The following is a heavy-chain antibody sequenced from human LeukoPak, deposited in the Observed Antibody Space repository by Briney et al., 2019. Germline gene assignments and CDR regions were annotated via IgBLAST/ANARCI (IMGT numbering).Heavy chain of an antibody. J-gene: IGHJ6*02. CDR1: GFTFSSYG. Sequence: GGSLRLSCAASGFTFSSYGMHWVRQAPGKGLEWVAVISYDGSNKYYADSVKGRFTISRDNSKNTLYLQMNSLRAEDTAVYYYAKDKLRPIAAAGLMPYYYGMDVWGQGTTVTVSS. CDR2: ISYDGSNK. V-gene: IGHV3-30*18. D-gene: IGHD6-13*01. CDR3: AKDKLRPIAAAGLMPYYYGMDV.